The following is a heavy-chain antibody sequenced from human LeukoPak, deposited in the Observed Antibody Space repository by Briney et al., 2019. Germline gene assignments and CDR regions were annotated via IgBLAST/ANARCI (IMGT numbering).Heavy chain of an antibody. J-gene: IGHJ4*02. CDR2: IYYSGST. V-gene: IGHV4-30-4*01. CDR3: ARTMVRGVIIDY. CDR1: GGSISSGDYY. D-gene: IGHD3-10*01. Sequence: SQTLSLTCTVSGGSISSGDYYWSWIRQPPGKGLEWIGYIYYSGSTYYNPSLKGRVTISVDTSKNQFSLKLSSVTAADTAVYYCARTMVRGVIIDYWGQGTLVTVSS.